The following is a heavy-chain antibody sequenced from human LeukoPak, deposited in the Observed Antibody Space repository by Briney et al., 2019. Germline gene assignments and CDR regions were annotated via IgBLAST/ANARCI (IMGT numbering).Heavy chain of an antibody. J-gene: IGHJ4*02. CDR2: INPNSGAT. D-gene: IGHD2-8*01. CDR1: GYAFSDYS. V-gene: IGHV1-2*02. Sequence: ASVKVSCKTSGYAFSDYSMHWVRRASGQGLEWRGWINPNSGATNYAQKFQGRVTMTRDTSVSTAYLELTRLTSDDAAVYYCSTEDKYCTSATCVDYWGQGTLVTVSS. CDR3: STEDKYCTSATCVDY.